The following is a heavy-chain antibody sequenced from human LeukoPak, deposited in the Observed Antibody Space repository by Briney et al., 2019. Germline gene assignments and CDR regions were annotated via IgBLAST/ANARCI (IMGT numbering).Heavy chain of an antibody. CDR1: GGTISRYY. J-gene: IGHJ4*02. V-gene: IGHV4-59*01. CDR2: IYYTGRT. CDR3: ARWGSIAVARFDY. D-gene: IGHD6-6*01. Sequence: SETLSLTRTVSGGTISRYYWSWIRQPPGQGVEVIGYIYYTGRTNYNPSLTIRVNISVDTSKNQFSLNLTSVTAADTAVYYCARWGSIAVARFDYWGQGTLVTVSS.